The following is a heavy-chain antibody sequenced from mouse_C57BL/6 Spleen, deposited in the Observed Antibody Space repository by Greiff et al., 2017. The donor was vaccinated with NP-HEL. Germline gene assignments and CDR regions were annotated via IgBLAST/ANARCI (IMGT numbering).Heavy chain of an antibody. V-gene: IGHV1-64*01. D-gene: IGHD2-5*01. Sequence: QVQLQQPGAELVKPGASVKLSCKASGYTFTSYWMHWVKQRPGQGLEWIGMIHPNSGSTNYNEKFKSKATLTVDKSSSTAYMQLSSLTSEDSAVYYCARRGDSNYVLFAYWGQGTLVTVSA. CDR1: GYTFTSYW. CDR3: ARRGDSNYVLFAY. J-gene: IGHJ3*01. CDR2: IHPNSGST.